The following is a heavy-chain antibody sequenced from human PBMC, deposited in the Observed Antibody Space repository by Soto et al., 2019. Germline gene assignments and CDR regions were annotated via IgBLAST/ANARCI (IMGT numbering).Heavy chain of an antibody. V-gene: IGHV3-30-3*01. Sequence: QVQLVESGGGVVQPGRSLRLSCAASGFTFSSYAMHWVRQAPGKGLEWVAGISYDGSNKYYADSVKGRFTMSRDNSKNTLYLQMESLRAEDTGCDYCARGSSDERSSWWRLDYWGQGTLVTVSS. CDR1: GFTFSSYA. D-gene: IGHD6-13*01. J-gene: IGHJ4*02. CDR2: ISYDGSNK. CDR3: ARGSSDERSSWWRLDY.